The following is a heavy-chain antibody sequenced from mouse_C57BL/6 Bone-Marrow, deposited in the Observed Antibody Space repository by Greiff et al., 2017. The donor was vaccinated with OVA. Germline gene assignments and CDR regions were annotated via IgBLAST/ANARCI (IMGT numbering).Heavy chain of an antibody. V-gene: IGHV1-4*01. CDR2: INPSSGYT. J-gene: IGHJ2*01. CDR1: GYTFTSYT. D-gene: IGHD1-2*01. Sequence: VQLQQSGAELARPGASVKMSCKASGYTFTSYTMHWVNQRPGQGLEWIGYINPSSGYTKYNQKFKDKATLTADKSSSTAYMQLSSLTSEDSAVYYCARSPYYGLDYWGQGTTLTVSS. CDR3: ARSPYYGLDY.